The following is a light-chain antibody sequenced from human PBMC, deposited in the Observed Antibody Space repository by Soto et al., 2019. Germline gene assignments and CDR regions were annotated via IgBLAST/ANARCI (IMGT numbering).Light chain of an antibody. Sequence: DIQMTESPSSLSASVGDRFTITCRASQDISSYLAWYQQKPGKAPKILIYAASTLQSGVSSRFSGSGSGTEFTLTISSLQSEDFATYYCQQVNSYSLTFGGGTKVDIK. CDR1: QDISSY. CDR3: QQVNSYSLT. J-gene: IGKJ4*01. CDR2: AAS. V-gene: IGKV1-9*01.